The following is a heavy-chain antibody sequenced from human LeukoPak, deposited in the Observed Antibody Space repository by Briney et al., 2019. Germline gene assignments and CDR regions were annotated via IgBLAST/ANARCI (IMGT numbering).Heavy chain of an antibody. CDR3: AMESRIAAAAIDY. Sequence: PGRSLRLSCAASGITFDEYAMNWVRQAPGKGLEWVSNINWNTGVIVYADSVRGRFTVSRDNAKTSLFLQMNSLRAEDTALYYCAMESRIAAAAIDYWGQGTLVTVSS. CDR1: GITFDEYA. D-gene: IGHD6-25*01. J-gene: IGHJ4*02. V-gene: IGHV3-9*01. CDR2: INWNTGVI.